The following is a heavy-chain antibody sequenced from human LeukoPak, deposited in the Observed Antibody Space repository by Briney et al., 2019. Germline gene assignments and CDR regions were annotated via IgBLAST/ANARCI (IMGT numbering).Heavy chain of an antibody. CDR2: INPSGGST. V-gene: IGHV1-46*01. CDR3: ASDPQSDLYFDF. CDR1: GDTFTSYY. J-gene: IGHJ4*02. Sequence: ASVKVSCKASGDTFTSYYMHWVRQAPGQGLEWMGIINPSGGSTSYAQKFQGRVTMTRDMSTSTVYMALSSLRSEDTAVYYCASDPQSDLYFDFWGQGTLVTVSS.